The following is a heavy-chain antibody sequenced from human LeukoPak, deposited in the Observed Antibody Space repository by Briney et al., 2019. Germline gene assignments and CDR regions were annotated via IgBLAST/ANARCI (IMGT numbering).Heavy chain of an antibody. CDR1: GGSFSGYY. CDR2: INHSGST. CDR3: ARRPLVVPAARRNGYFDY. D-gene: IGHD2-2*01. Sequence: SETLSLTCAVYGGSFSGYYWSWIRQPPGEGLEWIGEINHSGSTNYNPSLKSRVTISVDTSKNQFSLKLSSVTAADTAVYYCARRPLVVPAARRNGYFDYWGQGTLVTVSS. V-gene: IGHV4-34*01. J-gene: IGHJ4*02.